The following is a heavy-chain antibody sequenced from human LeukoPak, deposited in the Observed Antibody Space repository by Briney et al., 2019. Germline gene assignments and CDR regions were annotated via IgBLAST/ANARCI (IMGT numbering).Heavy chain of an antibody. CDR2: ISGSGGST. CDR3: AKDSAPYYDFWSGYYPPDY. V-gene: IGHV3-23*01. CDR1: GFTFSGYA. J-gene: IGHJ4*02. D-gene: IGHD3-3*01. Sequence: GGSLRLSCAASGFTFSGYAMSWVRQAPGKGLEWVSAISGSGGSTYYADSVKGRFTISRDNSKNTLYLQMNSLRAEDTAVYYCAKDSAPYYDFWSGYYPPDYWGQGTLVTVSS.